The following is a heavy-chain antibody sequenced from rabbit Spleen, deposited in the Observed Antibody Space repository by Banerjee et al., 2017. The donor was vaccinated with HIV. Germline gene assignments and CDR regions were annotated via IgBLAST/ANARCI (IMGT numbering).Heavy chain of an antibody. V-gene: IGHV1S47*01. CDR3: ARDLTSVIGWNFNL. CDR2: IDPIFGRT. D-gene: IGHD1-1*01. Sequence: QEQLVESGGGLVQPGGSLKLSCKASGFDFSVYGLSWVRQAPGKGLEWIGYIDPIFGRTYYASWVNGRFTISSHNAQNTLYLQLNSLTAADTATYFCARDLTSVIGWNFNLWGPGTLVTVS. CDR1: GFDFSVYG. J-gene: IGHJ4*01.